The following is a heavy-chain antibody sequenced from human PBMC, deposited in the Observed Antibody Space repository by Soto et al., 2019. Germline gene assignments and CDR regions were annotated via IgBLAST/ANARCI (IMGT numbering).Heavy chain of an antibody. CDR1: EFTFRSYW. Sequence: EVQLVDSGGGLVQPGGSLRLSCAASEFTFRSYWMHWVRQSPGKGLVWVGRIKSKTDGGTTDYAAPVKGRFTISRDDSKNTLYLQMNSLKTEDTAVYYCTTDRGGYSETSFDYWGQGTLVTVSS. CDR2: IKSKTDGGTT. CDR3: TTDRGGYSETSFDY. V-gene: IGHV3-15*01. J-gene: IGHJ4*02. D-gene: IGHD3-22*01.